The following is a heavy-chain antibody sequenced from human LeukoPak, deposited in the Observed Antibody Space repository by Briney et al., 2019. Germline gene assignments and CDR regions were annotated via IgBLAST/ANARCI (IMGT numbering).Heavy chain of an antibody. D-gene: IGHD3-22*01. CDR1: GYTFTGYY. J-gene: IGHJ4*02. V-gene: IGHV1-2*02. Sequence: GASVKVSCKASGYTFTGYYMHWVRQAPGQGLEWMGWINPNSGGTNYAQKFQGRVTMTRDTSISTAYMELSRLRSDDTAVYYCARVRVYDYYGSSGYYDYWGQGTLVTVSS. CDR2: INPNSGGT. CDR3: ARVRVYDYYGSSGYYDY.